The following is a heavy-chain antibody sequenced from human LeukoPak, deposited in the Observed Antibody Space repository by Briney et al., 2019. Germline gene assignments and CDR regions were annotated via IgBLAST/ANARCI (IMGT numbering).Heavy chain of an antibody. CDR1: GYTFTSYD. J-gene: IGHJ4*02. CDR2: MSPNSGKI. CDR3: VRTPPNWGADY. D-gene: IGHD7-27*01. V-gene: IGHV1-8*01. Sequence: ASVNVSCMASGYTFTSYDINWVRQATGQGLEWMGWMSPNSGKIGYAQKFQDRVTMTRDTSISTAYMELSSLRFEDTAVYYCVRTPPNWGADYWGRGTLVTVSS.